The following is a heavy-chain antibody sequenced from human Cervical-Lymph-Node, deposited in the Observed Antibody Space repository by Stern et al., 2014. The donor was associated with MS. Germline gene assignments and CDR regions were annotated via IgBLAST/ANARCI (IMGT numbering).Heavy chain of an antibody. J-gene: IGHJ4*02. CDR1: GYTFSTYD. Sequence: QVQLVQSGAEVKKPGASVKVSCKASGYTFSTYDINWVRQAPGQGLEWMGWISGYNGNPKYAQKFQGRVTMTTDTSTSTAYMELRSLTSDDTAVYFCTRGSANGYWGQGTLVTVSS. D-gene: IGHD6-25*01. CDR2: ISGYNGNP. CDR3: TRGSANGY. V-gene: IGHV1-18*01.